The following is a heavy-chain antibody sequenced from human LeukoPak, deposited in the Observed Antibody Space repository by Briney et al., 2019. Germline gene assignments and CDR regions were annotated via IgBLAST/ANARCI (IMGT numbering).Heavy chain of an antibody. J-gene: IGHJ4*02. V-gene: IGHV5-51*01. D-gene: IGHD2-2*01. Sequence: GESLKISCKGSGYNFTSYWIGWVRQMPGKGLEWMGIIYPGDSDTRYSPSFQGQVTISADKSISTAYLQWSSLKASDTAMYYCARHPPYCSSTSCSYYFDYWGQGTLVTVSS. CDR3: ARHPPYCSSTSCSYYFDY. CDR2: IYPGDSDT. CDR1: GYNFTSYW.